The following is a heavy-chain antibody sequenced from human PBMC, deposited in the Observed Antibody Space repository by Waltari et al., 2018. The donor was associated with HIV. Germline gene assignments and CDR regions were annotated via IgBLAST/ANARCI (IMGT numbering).Heavy chain of an antibody. CDR1: GFTFLTYG. Sequence: QVHLVESGGGVVQPGRSLRLSCAASGFTFLTYGMYWVRQAPGKGLEGVAAICEDGSNKYYADSVKGRFTISRDNSKNTLYLQMTSLWVDDTALYYCARGFYDNGAHPGYFDFWGQGTLVTVSA. J-gene: IGHJ4*02. V-gene: IGHV3-33*01. D-gene: IGHD2-8*01. CDR2: ICEDGSNK. CDR3: ARGFYDNGAHPGYFDF.